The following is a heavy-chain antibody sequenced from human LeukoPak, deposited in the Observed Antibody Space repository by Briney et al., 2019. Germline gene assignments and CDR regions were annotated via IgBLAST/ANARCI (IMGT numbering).Heavy chain of an antibody. CDR3: AKDSGSGSYFRFDY. D-gene: IGHD1-26*01. Sequence: GGSLRLSCAASGVTFSSYAMSWVRQAPGKGLEWVSAKSGSGGSTYYADSVKGRFTISRDNSKNTLYLPMNSLRAEDTAVYHCAKDSGSGSYFRFDYWGQGPLVTVSS. CDR1: GVTFSSYA. CDR2: KSGSGGST. V-gene: IGHV3-23*01. J-gene: IGHJ4*02.